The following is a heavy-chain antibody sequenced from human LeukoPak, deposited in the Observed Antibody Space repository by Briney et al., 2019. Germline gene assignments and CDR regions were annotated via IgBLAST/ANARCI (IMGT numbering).Heavy chain of an antibody. CDR3: AREGAVGYDSSGVDY. V-gene: IGHV4-39*07. D-gene: IGHD3-22*01. Sequence: SETLSLTCTVSGGSISSSSYYWGWIRQPPGKGLEWIGSIYYSGSTYYNPSLKSRVTISVDTSKNQFSLKLSPVTAADTAVYYCAREGAVGYDSSGVDYWGQGTLVTVSS. CDR1: GGSISSSSYY. CDR2: IYYSGST. J-gene: IGHJ4*02.